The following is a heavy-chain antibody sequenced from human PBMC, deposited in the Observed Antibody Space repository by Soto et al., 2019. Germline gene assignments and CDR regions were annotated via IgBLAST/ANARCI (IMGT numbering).Heavy chain of an antibody. CDR1: AVTLRSYA. CDR3: ARDQIVLVPAAPQYYYYGLDV. Sequence: GWVRLSWVPAAVTLRSYAMSWVGQAPGKGLAWVSAISGSGGSTYYSDSGKGRFTISMDNAKNSLYLKMNSLRSEHNAVYYCARDQIVLVPAAPQYYYYGLDVWGQGPTLIVSS. CDR2: ISGSGGST. D-gene: IGHD2-2*01. J-gene: IGHJ6*02. V-gene: IGHV3-23*01.